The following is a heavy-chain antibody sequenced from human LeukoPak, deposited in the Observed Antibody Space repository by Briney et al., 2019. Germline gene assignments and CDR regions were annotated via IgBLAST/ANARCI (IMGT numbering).Heavy chain of an antibody. J-gene: IGHJ5*02. CDR3: ARALMDLAGGWYPRPNWFDP. CDR2: MNPNSGNT. CDR1: GYTFTSYD. V-gene: IGHV1-8*01. Sequence: ASVKVSCKASGYTFTSYDINWVRQATGQGLEWMGWMNPNSGNTVYAQKFQGRVTMTRNTSISTAYMELSSLRSEDTAVYYCARALMDLAGGWYPRPNWFDPWGQGTLVTVSS. D-gene: IGHD6-19*01.